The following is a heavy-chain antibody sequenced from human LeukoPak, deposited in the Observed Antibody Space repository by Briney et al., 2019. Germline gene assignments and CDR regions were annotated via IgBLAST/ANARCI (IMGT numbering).Heavy chain of an antibody. J-gene: IGHJ4*02. Sequence: SETLSLTCTVSGGSISSSSYYWGWIRQPPGKGLEWIGSIYYSGSTYYNPSLKSRVTISVDTSKNQFSLKLSSVTAADTAVYYCARSPKYYYDSSGYPDFFDYWGQGTLVTVSS. CDR1: GGSISSSSYY. D-gene: IGHD3-22*01. CDR3: ARSPKYYYDSSGYPDFFDY. V-gene: IGHV4-39*07. CDR2: IYYSGST.